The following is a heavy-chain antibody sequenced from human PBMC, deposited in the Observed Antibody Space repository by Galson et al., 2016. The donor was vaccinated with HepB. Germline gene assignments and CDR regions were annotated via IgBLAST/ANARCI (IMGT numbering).Heavy chain of an antibody. V-gene: IGHV3-33*01. Sequence: SLRLSCAASGFSFSNYVMHWVRQAPGKGLEWVALIWYDGSSKDYADSVKGRFTISRDNSKNTLYLQMNTLRAEDTAVYYCARDGAAGTQYHIDYWGQGTLVTVSS. CDR3: ARDGAAGTQYHIDY. D-gene: IGHD1-14*01. J-gene: IGHJ4*02. CDR1: GFSFSNYV. CDR2: IWYDGSSK.